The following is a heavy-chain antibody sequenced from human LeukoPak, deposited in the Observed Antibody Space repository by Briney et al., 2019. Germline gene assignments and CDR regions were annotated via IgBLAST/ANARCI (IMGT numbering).Heavy chain of an antibody. Sequence: SETLSLTCTVSGGSISSYYWSWIRQPAGKGLEWIGRIYTSGSTNYNPSLKSRVTMSVDTSKNQFSLKLSSVTAADTAVYYCARDGDSSGHGDFDIWGQGTMVTVSS. J-gene: IGHJ3*02. CDR2: IYTSGST. D-gene: IGHD3-22*01. CDR3: ARDGDSSGHGDFDI. CDR1: GGSISSYY. V-gene: IGHV4-4*07.